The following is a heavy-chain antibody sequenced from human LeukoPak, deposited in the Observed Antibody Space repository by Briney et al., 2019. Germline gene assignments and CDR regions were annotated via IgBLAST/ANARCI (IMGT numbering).Heavy chain of an antibody. CDR1: GFTFSNAW. Sequence: GGSLRLSCAASGFTFSNAWMSWVRQAPGKGLEWVDRIKSKTDGGTTDYAAPVKGRFTISRDDSKNTLYLQMNSLKTEDTAVYYCTTPVWFGESTNFDYWGQGTLVTVSS. D-gene: IGHD3-10*01. CDR2: IKSKTDGGTT. V-gene: IGHV3-15*01. CDR3: TTPVWFGESTNFDY. J-gene: IGHJ4*02.